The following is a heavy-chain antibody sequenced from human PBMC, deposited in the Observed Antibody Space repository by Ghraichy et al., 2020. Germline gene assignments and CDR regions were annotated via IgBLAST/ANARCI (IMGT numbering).Heavy chain of an antibody. CDR2: ISYDGSNK. CDR1: GFTFSSYG. V-gene: IGHV3-30*18. D-gene: IGHD3-3*01. CDR3: AKERSRVFTIFRVVTNPGDY. Sequence: GGSLRLSCAASGFTFSSYGMHWVRQAPGKGLEWVADISYDGSNKYYADSLKGRFTISRDNSKNTLYLQMNSLRAEDTAVYYCAKERSRVFTIFRVVTNPGDYWGQGTLVTVSS. J-gene: IGHJ4*02.